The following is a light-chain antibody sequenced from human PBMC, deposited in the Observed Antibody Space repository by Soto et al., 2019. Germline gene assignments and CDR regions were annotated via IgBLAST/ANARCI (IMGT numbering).Light chain of an antibody. V-gene: IGKV1-27*01. CDR1: QGISNF. Sequence: DIQMTQSPSSLSASVGDRVTITCRASQGISNFLAWYQHKPGKVPKLLIYAASTLHSGVPSRFSGSGSGTDFTLTISSLQPEDVATYYCQKYISVPSLTFGGGTKVEIK. CDR2: AAS. CDR3: QKYISVPSLT. J-gene: IGKJ4*01.